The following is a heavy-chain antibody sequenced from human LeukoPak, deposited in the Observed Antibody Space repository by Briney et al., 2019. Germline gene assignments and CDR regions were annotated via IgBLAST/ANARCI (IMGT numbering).Heavy chain of an antibody. CDR1: GFTFSDYN. Sequence: PGGSLRLSCAASGFTFSDYNMSWIRQAPGKGLEWVSYISSSGSTIYYADSVKGRFTISRDNAKNSLYLQMNSLRAEDTAVYYCARDEGADFWSGYSYYYYGMDVWGQGTTVTVSS. CDR2: ISSSGSTI. J-gene: IGHJ6*02. CDR3: ARDEGADFWSGYSYYYYGMDV. D-gene: IGHD3-3*01. V-gene: IGHV3-11*01.